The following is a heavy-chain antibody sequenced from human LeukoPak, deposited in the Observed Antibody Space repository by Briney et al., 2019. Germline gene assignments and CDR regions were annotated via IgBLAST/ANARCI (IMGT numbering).Heavy chain of an antibody. V-gene: IGHV1-46*01. Sequence: ASVKVSCKASGYTFTSYYMHWVRQAPGQGLEWMGIIDPSGGSTSYAQKFQGRVTMTRDVSTSTVYMELSSLRSEDTAVYYCARDHPDYYFDYWGQGTLVTVSS. J-gene: IGHJ4*02. CDR1: GYTFTSYY. CDR2: IDPSGGST. CDR3: ARDHPDYYFDY. D-gene: IGHD3-3*01.